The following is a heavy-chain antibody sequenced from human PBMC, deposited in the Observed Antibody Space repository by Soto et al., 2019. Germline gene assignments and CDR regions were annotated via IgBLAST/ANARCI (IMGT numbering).Heavy chain of an antibody. CDR3: ARMASFYCSGGSCYPTYGMDV. V-gene: IGHV3-30-3*01. J-gene: IGHJ6*02. CDR2: ISSDGSNK. Sequence: QVQLAESGGGVVQPGRSLRLSCAASGFTISSYAMHWVRQAPGKGLEWVAVISSDGSNKYYADSVKGRFTISRDNSKNTLYLQMNSLRAEDTAVYYCARMASFYCSGGSCYPTYGMDVWGQGTTVTVSS. D-gene: IGHD2-15*01. CDR1: GFTISSYA.